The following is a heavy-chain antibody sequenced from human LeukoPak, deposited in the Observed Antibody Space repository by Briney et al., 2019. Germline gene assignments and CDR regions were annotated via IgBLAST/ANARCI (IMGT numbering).Heavy chain of an antibody. V-gene: IGHV1-2*02. CDR3: ARVLFSSGYYENWFDP. D-gene: IGHD3-22*01. Sequence: ASVKVSCKASGYTFTGYYMHWVRQAPGQGLEWMGWINPNSGGTNYAQKFQGRVTMTRDTSTSTVYMELSSLRSEDTAVYYCARVLFSSGYYENWFDPWGQGTLVTVSS. CDR1: GYTFTGYY. CDR2: INPNSGGT. J-gene: IGHJ5*02.